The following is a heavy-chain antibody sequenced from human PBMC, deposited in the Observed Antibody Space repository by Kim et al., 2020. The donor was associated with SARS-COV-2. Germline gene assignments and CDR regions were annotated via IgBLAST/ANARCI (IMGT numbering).Heavy chain of an antibody. J-gene: IGHJ3*02. CDR1: GGSFSGYY. CDR3: ARGRVYYDSSGYYFSPRTALFDI. V-gene: IGHV4-34*01. Sequence: SETLSLTCAVYGGSFSGYYWSWIRQPPGKGLEWIGEINHSGSTNYNPSLKSRVTISVDTSKNQFSLKLSSVTAADTAVYYCARGRVYYDSSGYYFSPRTALFDIWGQGTMVTVSS. CDR2: INHSGST. D-gene: IGHD3-22*01.